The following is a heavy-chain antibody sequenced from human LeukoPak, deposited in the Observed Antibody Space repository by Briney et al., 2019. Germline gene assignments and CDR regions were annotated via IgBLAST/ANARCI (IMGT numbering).Heavy chain of an antibody. CDR1: GGSISGYC. Sequence: PSETLSLTCSVSGGSISGYCWTWIRQPPGKGLEWIGHISYTGNTKYNPSLKSRVTISVDTSKNQLSLNLSSVTAADTALYYCGRDTGNYGGDWFDPRGQGTPVTVSS. CDR2: ISYTGNT. CDR3: GRDTGNYGGDWFDP. D-gene: IGHD1-7*01. V-gene: IGHV4-59*01. J-gene: IGHJ5*02.